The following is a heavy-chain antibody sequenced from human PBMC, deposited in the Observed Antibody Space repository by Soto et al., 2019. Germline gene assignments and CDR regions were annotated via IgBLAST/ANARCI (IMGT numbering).Heavy chain of an antibody. CDR3: ASGELRYFDWLPSRYDY. V-gene: IGHV3-66*01. J-gene: IGHJ4*02. CDR2: IYSGGST. Sequence: GGSLRLSCAASGFTVSSNYMSWVRQAPGKGLEWVSVIYSGGSTYYADSVKGRFTISRDNSKNTLYLQMNSLRAEDTAVYYCASGELRYFDWLPSRYDYWGQGTLVTVSS. D-gene: IGHD3-9*01. CDR1: GFTVSSNY.